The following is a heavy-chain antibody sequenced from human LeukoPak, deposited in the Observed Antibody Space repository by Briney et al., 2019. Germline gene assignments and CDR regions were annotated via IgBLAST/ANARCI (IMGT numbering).Heavy chain of an antibody. D-gene: IGHD3-22*01. CDR3: ARDGNDSSGPWDY. J-gene: IGHJ4*02. CDR2: IYSGGSI. V-gene: IGHV3-53*01. Sequence: GGSLRLSCAASGFTVSSNFMAWVRQAPGKGLEWVSVIYSGGSIYYADSVKGRFTTSRDNTKNTLDLQMNSLRAEDTAVYYCARDGNDSSGPWDYWGQGTLVTASS. CDR1: GFTVSSNF.